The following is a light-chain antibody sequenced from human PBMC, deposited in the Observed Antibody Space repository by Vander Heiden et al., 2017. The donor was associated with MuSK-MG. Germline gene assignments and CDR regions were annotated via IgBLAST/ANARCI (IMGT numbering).Light chain of an antibody. J-gene: IGKJ2*01. CDR2: DAS. CDR1: QSISSW. Sequence: DSQMTQSPSTLSASVGDRVTITCRASQSISSWLAWYQQNPGKAPKLLIYDASSLESGVPSRFSGSGSGTEFTLTIISLQPDDFATYYCQQDNSYYTFGQGTKLEIK. CDR3: QQDNSYYT. V-gene: IGKV1-5*01.